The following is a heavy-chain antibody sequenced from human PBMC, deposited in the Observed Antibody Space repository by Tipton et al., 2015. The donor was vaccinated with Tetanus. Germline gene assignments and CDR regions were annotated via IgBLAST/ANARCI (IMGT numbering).Heavy chain of an antibody. Sequence: TLSLTCAVSGGSISSGGYSWTWIRQPPGKGLQWIGYMYYSGTTHHNPSLKSRVTISIDRSKNQLSLKLTSVTAADTAVYYCARATSTGPAYNWFDPWGQGTLVTVSS. J-gene: IGHJ5*02. CDR1: GGSISSGGYS. CDR2: MYYSGTT. D-gene: IGHD2-8*02. V-gene: IGHV4-30-2*01. CDR3: ARATSTGPAYNWFDP.